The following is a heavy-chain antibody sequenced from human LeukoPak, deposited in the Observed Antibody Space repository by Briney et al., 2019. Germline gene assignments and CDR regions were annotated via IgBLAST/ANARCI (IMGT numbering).Heavy chain of an antibody. J-gene: IGHJ4*02. Sequence: GGSLRLSCVVSDITFSFYWMTWVRQAPGKGLEWVANILPDGSQKYYVDSVKGRFTISRDNPKNSLYLQINSLRVDDTAVYYCGRLAHNAWYAIDHWGQGTLVTVSS. CDR1: DITFSFYW. D-gene: IGHD6-13*01. CDR2: ILPDGSQK. V-gene: IGHV3-7*01. CDR3: GRLAHNAWYAIDH.